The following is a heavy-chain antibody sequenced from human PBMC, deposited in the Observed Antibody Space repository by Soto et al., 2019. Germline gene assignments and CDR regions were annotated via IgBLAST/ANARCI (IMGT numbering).Heavy chain of an antibody. D-gene: IGHD6-19*01. CDR1: GDSVSTNSGA. J-gene: IGHJ4*02. Sequence: SQTLSLTCAISGDSVSTNSGAWNWLRQSPSRGLEWLGKTYYRSRWYHDYAVSVKGRITINPDTSKNQFSLQLNSVTPEDTAVYYCALEIAEAGWNFYYFDYWGQGTLVTVSS. V-gene: IGHV6-1*01. CDR2: TYYRSRWYH. CDR3: ALEIAEAGWNFYYFDY.